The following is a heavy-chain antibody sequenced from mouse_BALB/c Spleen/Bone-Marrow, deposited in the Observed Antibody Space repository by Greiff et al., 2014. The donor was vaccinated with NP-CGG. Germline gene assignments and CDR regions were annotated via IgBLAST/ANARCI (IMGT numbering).Heavy chain of an antibody. V-gene: IGHV2-9*02. CDR1: GFSLTSYG. Sequence: QVQLKESGPGLVAPSQSLSITCTVSGFSLTSYGVHWVRQPPGKGLEWLGVIWSGGSTNYYLALMSRLSISKDNSKSQVFLKMNRLQTDDTTMYYCARVGNYDYAMDYWGQGTSVTVSS. J-gene: IGHJ4*01. CDR2: IWSGGST. CDR3: ARVGNYDYAMDY. D-gene: IGHD2-1*01.